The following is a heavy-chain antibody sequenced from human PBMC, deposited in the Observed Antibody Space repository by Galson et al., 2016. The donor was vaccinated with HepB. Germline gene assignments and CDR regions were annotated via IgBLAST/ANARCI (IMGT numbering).Heavy chain of an antibody. Sequence: SLRLSCAASGFSFSSQAMYWVRQAPGKGLEWVAVISYDERNEYYTDSVKGRFTVSRDSSNYTLYLQMNSLRIEDTAVYYCAASPATTEVPEGYALDFWGQGTMVTVSS. D-gene: IGHD4-11*01. CDR1: GFSFSSQA. CDR3: AASPATTEVPEGYALDF. J-gene: IGHJ3*01. V-gene: IGHV3-30*04. CDR2: ISYDERNE.